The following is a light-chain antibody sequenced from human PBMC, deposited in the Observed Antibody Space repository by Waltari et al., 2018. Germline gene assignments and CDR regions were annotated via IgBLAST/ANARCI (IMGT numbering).Light chain of an antibody. CDR3: QHNYGTPVT. CDR1: EDANNY. CDR2: QAS. Sequence: DIQMTQSPSSLSASVGDRVTTTCRASEDANNYLNWYQQKPGKAHKLLIYQASTLQSGVPSRFSGSGSGTDYTFTISSLQSEDVATYYCQHNYGTPVTFGPGTKLDI. V-gene: IGKV1-39*01. J-gene: IGKJ3*01.